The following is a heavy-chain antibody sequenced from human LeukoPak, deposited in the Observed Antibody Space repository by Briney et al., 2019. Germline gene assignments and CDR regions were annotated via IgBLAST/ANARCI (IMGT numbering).Heavy chain of an antibody. CDR1: GFTFSSYS. D-gene: IGHD2-2*01. Sequence: PGGSLRLSCVASGFTFSSYSMNWVRQAPGKGLEWVLSISSSSSYIYYADSVKGRFTISRDNAKNSLYLQMNSLRAEDTAVYYCARGDRDLYCSSTSCYPVLGGQGTLVTVSP. J-gene: IGHJ4*02. CDR3: ARGDRDLYCSSTSCYPVL. CDR2: ISSSSSYI. V-gene: IGHV3-21*01.